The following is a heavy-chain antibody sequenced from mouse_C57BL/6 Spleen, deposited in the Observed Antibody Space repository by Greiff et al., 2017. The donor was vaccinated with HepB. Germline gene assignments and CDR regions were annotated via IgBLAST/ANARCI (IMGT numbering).Heavy chain of an antibody. CDR3: ARHGAYYGGSNWYFDV. CDR1: GFSLTSYG. CDR2: IWSDGST. D-gene: IGHD1-1*01. V-gene: IGHV2-6-1*01. Sequence: QVQLKESGPGLVAPSQSLSITCTVSGFSLTSYGVHWVRQPPGKGLEWLVVIWSDGSTTYNSALKSRLSISKDNSKSQVFLKMNSLQTDDTAMYYCARHGAYYGGSNWYFDVWGTGTTVTVSS. J-gene: IGHJ1*03.